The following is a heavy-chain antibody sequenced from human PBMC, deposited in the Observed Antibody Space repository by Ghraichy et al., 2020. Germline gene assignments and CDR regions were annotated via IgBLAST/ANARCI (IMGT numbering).Heavy chain of an antibody. CDR2: IKQDGSEK. D-gene: IGHD5-18*01. J-gene: IGHJ4*02. CDR1: GFTFNTYY. Sequence: GGPLRLSCAASGFTFNTYYMTWVRQAPGKGLEWVANIKQDGSEKYYVDSVKGRFTISRDNAKDSVYLQMNSLRAEDTAVYYCGRGGYIYGSNPVDYWGQGTQVTVSS. V-gene: IGHV3-7*04. CDR3: GRGGYIYGSNPVDY.